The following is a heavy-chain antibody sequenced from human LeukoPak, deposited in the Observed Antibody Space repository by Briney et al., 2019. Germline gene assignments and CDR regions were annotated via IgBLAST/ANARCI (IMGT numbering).Heavy chain of an antibody. J-gene: IGHJ4*02. CDR1: GFTFSTYS. V-gene: IGHV3-21*04. CDR2: ISSGSSYI. CDR3: ARDLAPTIFGVVTTDY. Sequence: GGSLRLSCAASGFTFSTYSMNWVRQAPGKGLEWVSAISSGSSYIHYAESVKGRFTISRDNAKNSLYLQMSSLRSEDTAVYYCARDLAPTIFGVVTTDYWGQGTLVTVSS. D-gene: IGHD3-3*01.